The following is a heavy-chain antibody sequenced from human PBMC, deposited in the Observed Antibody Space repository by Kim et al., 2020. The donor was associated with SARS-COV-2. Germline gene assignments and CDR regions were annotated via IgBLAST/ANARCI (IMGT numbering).Heavy chain of an antibody. J-gene: IGHJ1*01. CDR3: AKDRGIAVAGTFYFQH. D-gene: IGHD6-19*01. Sequence: GKGRITTAKDDSKSPVYLQMNSLRAEDTAVYYCAKDRGIAVAGTFYFQHWGQGTMVTVSS. V-gene: IGHV3-23*01.